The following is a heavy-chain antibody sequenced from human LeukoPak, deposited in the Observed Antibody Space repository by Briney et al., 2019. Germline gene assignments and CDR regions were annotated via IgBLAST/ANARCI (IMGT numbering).Heavy chain of an antibody. V-gene: IGHV3-30*03. J-gene: IGHJ4*02. D-gene: IGHD6-13*01. CDR2: ISYDGSNK. Sequence: PGGSLRLSCAASGFTFSSYGMHWVRQAPGKGLEWVAVISYDGSNKYYADSVKGRFTISRDNAKNSLYLQMNSLRAEDTAVYYCARVGSSSWYSPLDYWGQGTLVTVSS. CDR1: GFTFSSYG. CDR3: ARVGSSSWYSPLDY.